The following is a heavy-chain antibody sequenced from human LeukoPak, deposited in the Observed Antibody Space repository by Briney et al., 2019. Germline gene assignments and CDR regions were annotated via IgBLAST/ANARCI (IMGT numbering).Heavy chain of an antibody. D-gene: IGHD1-26*01. Sequence: ASVKVSCKASGYTFTGYYIHWVRQAPGQGLEWMGWVIPNSGGTNYAQNFQGRVTMTRDTSISTAYMEVSRLASDDTAVYYCARGSVLWSLHIWGQGTMVTVSS. J-gene: IGHJ3*02. V-gene: IGHV1-2*02. CDR3: ARGSVLWSLHI. CDR2: VIPNSGGT. CDR1: GYTFTGYY.